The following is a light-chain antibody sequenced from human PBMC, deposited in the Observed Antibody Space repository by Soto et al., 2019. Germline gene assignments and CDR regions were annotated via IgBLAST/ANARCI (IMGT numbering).Light chain of an antibody. J-gene: IGKJ1*01. V-gene: IGKV3-20*01. CDR2: GAS. CDR1: QTVSTNY. Sequence: EIVLTQSPGTLSLSPGERATLSCRASQTVSTNYLAWYQQKTGQAPRLLIYGASKCATGIPDRFSGSGSGTDFTLTISRLEPEDFAVYCCHQYGSSPRTFGQGTKVEIK. CDR3: HQYGSSPRT.